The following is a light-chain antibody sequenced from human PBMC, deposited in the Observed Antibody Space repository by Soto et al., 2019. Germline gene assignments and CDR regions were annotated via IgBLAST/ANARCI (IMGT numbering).Light chain of an antibody. Sequence: QSVLTQPPSASGTPGQRVTISCSGSSSHIGSNYVYWYHQLPGTAPQLVIYRNNQRPSGVPARVSGSKSGTSASLAISGLRSEDEADYDCAAWDDRRSGLVFGRGTKLTVL. CDR3: AAWDDRRSGLV. CDR1: SSHIGSNY. CDR2: RNN. J-gene: IGLJ2*01. V-gene: IGLV1-47*01.